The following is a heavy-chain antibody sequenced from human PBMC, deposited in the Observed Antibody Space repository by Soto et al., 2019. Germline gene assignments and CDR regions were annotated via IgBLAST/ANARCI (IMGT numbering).Heavy chain of an antibody. CDR2: INPSGGST. Sequence: ASVKVSCKASGYTFTSYYMHWVRQAPGQGLEWMGIINPSGGSTSYAQKFQGRVTMTRDTSTSTVYMELSSLRSEDTAVYYCARDGHGYCGGDCYSPLDYWGQGTLVTVSS. J-gene: IGHJ4*02. V-gene: IGHV1-46*01. CDR1: GYTFTSYY. D-gene: IGHD2-21*02. CDR3: ARDGHGYCGGDCYSPLDY.